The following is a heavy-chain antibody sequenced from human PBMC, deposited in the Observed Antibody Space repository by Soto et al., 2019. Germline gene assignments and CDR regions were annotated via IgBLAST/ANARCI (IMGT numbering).Heavy chain of an antibody. D-gene: IGHD6-13*01. J-gene: IGHJ3*02. CDR3: AKDLGSSSWHALDI. V-gene: IGHV3-74*01. Sequence: PGGSLRLSCAASGVTFSSYWMHWVRRAPGKGLVWVSRIDSDGGSTNYADSVKGRFTVSRDNAKNTLYLQMNSLRAEDTAVYYCAKDLGSSSWHALDIWGQGTMVTVSS. CDR2: IDSDGGST. CDR1: GVTFSSYW.